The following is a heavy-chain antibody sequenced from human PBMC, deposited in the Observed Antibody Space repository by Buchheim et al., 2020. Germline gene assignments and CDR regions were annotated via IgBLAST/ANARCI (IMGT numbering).Heavy chain of an antibody. CDR3: ARRPAYSNYEGRLYYYYGMDV. CDR2: ISYDGSNK. J-gene: IGHJ6*02. D-gene: IGHD4-11*01. CDR1: GFTFSSYA. Sequence: QVQLVESGGGVVQPGRSLRLSCAASGFTFSSYAMHWVRQAPGKGLEWVAVISYDGSNKYYADSVKGRFTISRDNSKNTLYLQMNSLRAEDTAVYYCARRPAYSNYEGRLYYYYGMDVWGQGTT. V-gene: IGHV3-30*04.